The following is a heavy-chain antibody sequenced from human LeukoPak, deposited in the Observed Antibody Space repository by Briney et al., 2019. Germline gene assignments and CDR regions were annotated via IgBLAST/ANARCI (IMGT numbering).Heavy chain of an antibody. CDR1: DYSISSNYY. D-gene: IGHD5-12*01. CDR3: ARGKSVDIVATENGVFDY. V-gene: IGHV4-38-2*02. Sequence: PSETLSLTCTVSDYSISSNYYWGWIRQPPGKGLEWIGSVYHSGSTNYNPSLKSRATISVDTSKNQFSLKLSSVTAADTAVYYCARGKSVDIVATENGVFDYWGQGTLVTVSS. CDR2: VYHSGST. J-gene: IGHJ4*02.